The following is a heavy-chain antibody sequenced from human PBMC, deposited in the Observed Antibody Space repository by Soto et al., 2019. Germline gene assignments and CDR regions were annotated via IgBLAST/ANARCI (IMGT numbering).Heavy chain of an antibody. V-gene: IGHV3-23*01. CDR3: ANQVTRQFGESY. Sequence: GGSLRLSCAASGFTFSSYAMSWVRQAPGKGLEWVSAISGSGGSTYYADSVKGRFTISRDNSKNTLYLQMNSLRAEDTAVYYCANQVTRQFGESYWGQGTLVTVSS. J-gene: IGHJ4*02. CDR1: GFTFSSYA. CDR2: ISGSGGST. D-gene: IGHD3-10*01.